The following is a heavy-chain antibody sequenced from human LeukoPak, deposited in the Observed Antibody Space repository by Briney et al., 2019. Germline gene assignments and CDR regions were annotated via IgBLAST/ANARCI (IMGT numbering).Heavy chain of an antibody. J-gene: IGHJ6*03. D-gene: IGHD2-2*01. CDR3: ARSRVYQLLSHYYYYYYMDV. Sequence: NASETPSLTCTVSGGSISSGDYYWSWIRQPPGKGLEWIGEINHSGSTNYNPSLKSRVTISVDTSKNQFSLKLSSVTAADTAVYYCARSRVYQLLSHYYYYYYMDVWGKGTTVTVSS. CDR1: GGSISSGDYY. CDR2: INHSGST. V-gene: IGHV4-39*07.